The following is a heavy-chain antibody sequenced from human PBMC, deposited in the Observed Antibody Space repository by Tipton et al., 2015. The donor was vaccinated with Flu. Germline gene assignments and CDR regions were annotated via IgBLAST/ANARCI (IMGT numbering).Heavy chain of an antibody. CDR1: YGSITIFY. CDR3: ARDIYEVGATKYFDN. Sequence: TLSLTCSVSYGSITIFYWSWIRQSPDKGLEWIGQIHSSGRTYDNPAFRSRIAMSLDTSKNQFSLNLRSVTAADTAIYYCARDIYEVGATKYFDNWGQGTQVTVSS. CDR2: IHSSGRT. J-gene: IGHJ4*02. V-gene: IGHV4-59*01. D-gene: IGHD1-26*01.